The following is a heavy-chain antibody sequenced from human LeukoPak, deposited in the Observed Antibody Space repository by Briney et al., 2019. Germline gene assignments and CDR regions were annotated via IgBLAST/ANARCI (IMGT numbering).Heavy chain of an antibody. CDR3: AREGVGGYYFDY. Sequence: GGSLRLSCAASELSVSYNYMSWVRQAPGKGLEWVAVIWYDGSNKYYADSVKGRFTISRDNSKNTLYLQMNSLRAEDTAVYYCAREGVGGYYFDYWGQGTLVTVSS. V-gene: IGHV3-33*08. J-gene: IGHJ4*02. D-gene: IGHD1-26*01. CDR2: IWYDGSNK. CDR1: ELSVSYNY.